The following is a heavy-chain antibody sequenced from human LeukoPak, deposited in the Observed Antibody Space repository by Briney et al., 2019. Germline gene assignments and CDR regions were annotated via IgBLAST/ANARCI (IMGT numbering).Heavy chain of an antibody. CDR1: GYTFTSYA. Sequence: ASVKVSCKASGYTFTSYAMHWVRQAPGQRLEWMGWINAGNGNTKYSQKFQGRVTITRDTSASTAYMELSSLRSEDTAVYYCARDPLLFSYDYVWGSYRCGPLYYFDYWGQGTLVTVSS. D-gene: IGHD3-16*02. CDR2: INAGNGNT. CDR3: ARDPLLFSYDYVWGSYRCGPLYYFDY. V-gene: IGHV1-3*01. J-gene: IGHJ4*02.